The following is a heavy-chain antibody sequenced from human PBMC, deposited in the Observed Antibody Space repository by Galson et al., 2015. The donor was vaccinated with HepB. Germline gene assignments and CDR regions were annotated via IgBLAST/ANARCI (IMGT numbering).Heavy chain of an antibody. D-gene: IGHD6-13*01. CDR1: GFTFSSYA. J-gene: IGHJ4*02. V-gene: IGHV3-23*01. CDR2: ISGSGGST. Sequence: SLRLSCAASGFTFSSYAMSWVRQAPGKGLEWVSAISGSGGSTYYADSVKGRFTISRDNAKNSLYLQMNSLRAEDTAVYYCARGYSSSWWPSDYWGQGTLVTVSS. CDR3: ARGYSSSWWPSDY.